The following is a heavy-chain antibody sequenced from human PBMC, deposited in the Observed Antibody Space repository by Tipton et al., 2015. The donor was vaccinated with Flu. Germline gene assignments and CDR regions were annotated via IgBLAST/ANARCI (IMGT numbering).Heavy chain of an antibody. CDR3: ASGQRFGWFDP. V-gene: IGHV4-61*02. J-gene: IGHJ5*02. CDR2: IYTSGST. Sequence: TLSLTCTVSGGSISSGSYYWSWIRQPAGKGLEWIGRIYTSGSTNYNPSLKSRVTISVDTSKNQFSLKLSSVTAADTAVYYCASGQRFGWFDPWGQGTLVTVSS. D-gene: IGHD3-16*01. CDR1: GGSISSGSYY.